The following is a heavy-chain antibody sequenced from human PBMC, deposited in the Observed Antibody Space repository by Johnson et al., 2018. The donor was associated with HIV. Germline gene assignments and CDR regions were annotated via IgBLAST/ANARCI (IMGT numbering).Heavy chain of an antibody. V-gene: IGHV3-30-3*01. CDR1: GFTFSSYA. Sequence: QVQLVESGGGLVQPGGSLRLSCAASGFTFSSYAIHWVRQAPGKGLEWVAVISYDGSNKYYADSVRGRFTISRDNSKNTLYLQMNSLRADDTALYYCARVRAAAVSDAFDIWGQGTMVTVSS. CDR3: ARVRAAAVSDAFDI. CDR2: ISYDGSNK. D-gene: IGHD6-13*01. J-gene: IGHJ3*02.